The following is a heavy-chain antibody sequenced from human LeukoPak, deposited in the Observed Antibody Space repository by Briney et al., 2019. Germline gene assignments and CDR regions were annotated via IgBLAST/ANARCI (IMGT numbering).Heavy chain of an antibody. CDR2: MNPNSGNT. Sequence: ASVKVSCKASGYTFTNYDISWVRQATGQGLEWMGWMNPNSGNTAYAQKFQGRVTITRSTSISTAYMELSSLRSEDTAIYYCAREDYYDSGSNDYWGQGTLVTVSS. CDR1: GYTFTNYD. CDR3: AREDYYDSGSNDY. V-gene: IGHV1-8*03. D-gene: IGHD3-22*01. J-gene: IGHJ4*02.